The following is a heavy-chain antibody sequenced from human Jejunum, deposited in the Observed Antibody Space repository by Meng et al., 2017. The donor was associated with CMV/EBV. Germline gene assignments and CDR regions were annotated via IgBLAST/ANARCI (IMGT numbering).Heavy chain of an antibody. D-gene: IGHD1-20*01. CDR1: GFHFSSLW. CDR3: VRNMRYDNCPSSDY. Sequence: GFHFSSLWMHWVRQAQGKGLVWVSRITGDGANAAYADSVKGRFTISRDNARNTLDLQMNSLRAEDTAVYYCVRNMRYDNCPSSDYWGRGTLVTVSS. CDR2: ITGDGANA. J-gene: IGHJ4*02. V-gene: IGHV3-74*03.